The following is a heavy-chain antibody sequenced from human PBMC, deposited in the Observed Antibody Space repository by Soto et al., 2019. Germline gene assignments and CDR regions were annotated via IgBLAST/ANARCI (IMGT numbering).Heavy chain of an antibody. CDR1: GFTLTTYT. CDR2: INGRGNYK. D-gene: IGHD1-26*01. Sequence: LRLSCAASGFTLTTYTMNWVRQAPGMGLEWVSSINGRGNYKYYTDSVEGRFTISRDNAQNSLYLQMNSLRAEDTAVYYCVREDGVVGATSAFDYWGQGTLVTVSS. V-gene: IGHV3-21*01. CDR3: VREDGVVGATSAFDY. J-gene: IGHJ4*02.